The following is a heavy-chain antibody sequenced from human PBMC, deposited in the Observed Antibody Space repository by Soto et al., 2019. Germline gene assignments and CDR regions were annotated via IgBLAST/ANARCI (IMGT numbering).Heavy chain of an antibody. CDR1: GGSISSGGYY. CDR2: IYYSGST. J-gene: IGHJ6*02. CDR3: ARDNGAAAGTASGMDV. Sequence: PSETLSLTCTVSGGSISSGGYYWSWIRQHPWKGLEWIGYIYYSGSTYYNPSLKSRVTISVDTSKNQFSLKLSSVTAADTAVYYCARDNGAAAGTASGMDVWGQGXTVTVSS. D-gene: IGHD6-13*01. V-gene: IGHV4-31*03.